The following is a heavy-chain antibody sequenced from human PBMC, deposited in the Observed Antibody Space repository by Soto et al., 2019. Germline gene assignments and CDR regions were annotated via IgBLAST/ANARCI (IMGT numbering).Heavy chain of an antibody. V-gene: IGHV1-2*04. CDR3: ARDRRGSGWYSYFQH. CDR2: INPNSGGT. D-gene: IGHD6-13*01. J-gene: IGHJ1*01. Sequence: ASVKVSCKASGYTFTGYYMHWVRQAPGQGLEWMGWINPNSGGTNYAQKFQGWVTMTRDTSISTAYMELSRLRSDDTAVYYCARDRRGSGWYSYFQHWGQGTLVTVSS. CDR1: GYTFTGYY.